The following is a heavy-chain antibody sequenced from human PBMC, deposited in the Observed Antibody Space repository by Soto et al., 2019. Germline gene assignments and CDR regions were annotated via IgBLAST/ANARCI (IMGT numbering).Heavy chain of an antibody. D-gene: IGHD2-2*01. V-gene: IGHV1-69*01. J-gene: IGHJ6*02. CDR3: ARSQGSSTSLEIYYYYYYGMDV. Sequence: QVQLVQSGAEVKKPGSSVKVSCKASGGTFSSYAISWVRQAPGQGLEWMGGIIPISGTANNAQKFQGTVTMTADESTSTAYMELSSLRSEDTAVYYCARSQGSSTSLEIYYYYYYGMDVWGQGTTVTVSS. CDR2: IIPISGTA. CDR1: GGTFSSYA.